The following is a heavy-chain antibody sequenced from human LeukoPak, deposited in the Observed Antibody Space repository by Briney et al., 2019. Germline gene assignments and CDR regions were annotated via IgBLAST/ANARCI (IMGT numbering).Heavy chain of an antibody. V-gene: IGHV1-8*02. J-gene: IGHJ6*02. CDR3: ARWGVGATPLYYYYGMDV. CDR2: MNPNSGNT. D-gene: IGHD1-26*01. Sequence: ASVKVSCKASGYTFTSYDINWVRQATGQGLEWMGWMNPNSGNTGYAQKFQGRVTMTRNTSISTAYMELSSLRSEDTAVYYCARWGVGATPLYYYYGMDVWGQGTTVTVSS. CDR1: GYTFTSYD.